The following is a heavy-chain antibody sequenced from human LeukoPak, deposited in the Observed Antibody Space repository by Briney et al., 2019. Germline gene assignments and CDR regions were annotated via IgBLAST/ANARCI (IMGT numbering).Heavy chain of an antibody. CDR2: ISYDGSNK. CDR1: GFTFSSYG. CDR3: AKNPTAMVTYYFDY. V-gene: IGHV3-30*18. J-gene: IGHJ4*02. Sequence: QPGRSLRLSCAASGFTFSSYGMHWVRQAPGKGLEWVAVISYDGSNKYYADSVKGRFTISRDNSKNTLYLQMNSLRAEDTAVYYCAKNPTAMVTYYFDYWGQGTLVTVSS. D-gene: IGHD5-18*01.